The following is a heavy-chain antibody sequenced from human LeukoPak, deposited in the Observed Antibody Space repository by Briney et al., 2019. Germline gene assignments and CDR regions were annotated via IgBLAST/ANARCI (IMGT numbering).Heavy chain of an antibody. D-gene: IGHD6-19*01. CDR3: ARHRRAGTDY. Sequence: SETLSLTCNVYGGSFTAFYWSWIRQPPGKGLEWIGEVNHSGTTNYNPSLKSRVTLSVDTSKSQFSLKLSSVTAADTAVYYCARHRRAGTDYWGQGTLVTVSS. J-gene: IGHJ4*02. CDR1: GGSFTAFY. V-gene: IGHV4-34*01. CDR2: VNHSGTT.